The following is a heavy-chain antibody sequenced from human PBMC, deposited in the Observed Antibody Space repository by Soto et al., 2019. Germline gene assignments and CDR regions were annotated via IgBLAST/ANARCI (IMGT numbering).Heavy chain of an antibody. D-gene: IGHD3-3*01. J-gene: IGHJ5*02. CDR3: ARETSGITIFGVVISNMRSLGIVLDP. CDR2: IIPIFGTA. V-gene: IGHV1-69*13. CDR1: GGTFSSYA. Sequence: ASVKVSCKASGGTFSSYAISWVRQAPGQGLEWMGGIIPIFGTANYAQKFQGRVTITADESTSTAYMELSSLRSEDTAVYYCARETSGITIFGVVISNMRSLGIVLDPWGQGTLVTVSS.